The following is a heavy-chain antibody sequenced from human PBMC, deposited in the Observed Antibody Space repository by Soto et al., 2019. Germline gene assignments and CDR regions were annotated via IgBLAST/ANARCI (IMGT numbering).Heavy chain of an antibody. CDR1: GFPFSDTW. J-gene: IGHJ4*02. CDR2: IKTKANIGTR. CDR3: TAFNILTGSHFDS. Sequence: GGSLRLSCAASGFPFSDTWMSWVRQAPGKGLEWVARIKTKANIGTRDYAAPVKGRFSISRDDAKNTLYLQMNSLKTEDTAVYFCTAFNILTGSHFDSWGKGALVTVSS. D-gene: IGHD3-9*01. V-gene: IGHV3-15*01.